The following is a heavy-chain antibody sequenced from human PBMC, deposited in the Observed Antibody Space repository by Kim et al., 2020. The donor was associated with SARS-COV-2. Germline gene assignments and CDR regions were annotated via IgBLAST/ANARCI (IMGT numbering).Heavy chain of an antibody. Sequence: GGSLRLSCAASGFTFSSYGMHWVRQAPGKGLECVAVISYDGSNKYYADSVKGRFTISRDNSKNTLYLQMNSLRAEDTAVYYCARELGDDWYYYYGMDVWG. CDR1: GFTFSSYG. CDR2: ISYDGSNK. CDR3: ARELGDDWYYYYGMDV. D-gene: IGHD3-16*01. V-gene: IGHV3-33*05. J-gene: IGHJ6*01.